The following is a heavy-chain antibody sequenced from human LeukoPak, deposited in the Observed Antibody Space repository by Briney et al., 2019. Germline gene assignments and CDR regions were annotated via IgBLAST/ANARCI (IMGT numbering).Heavy chain of an antibody. CDR2: ISSSSSYI. CDR3: AREKKMGGDAFDI. J-gene: IGHJ3*02. V-gene: IGHV3-21*01. D-gene: IGHD3-16*01. CDR1: GFTFSSYS. Sequence: PGGSLRLSCAASGFTFSSYSMNWVRQAPGKGLEWVSSISSSSSYIYYADSVKGRFTISRDNAKNSLYLQMNSLRAEDTAVYDCAREKKMGGDAFDIWGQRTMVTVSS.